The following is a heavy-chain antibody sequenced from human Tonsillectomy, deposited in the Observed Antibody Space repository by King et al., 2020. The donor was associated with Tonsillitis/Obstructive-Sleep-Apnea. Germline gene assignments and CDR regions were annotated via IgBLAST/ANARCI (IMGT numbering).Heavy chain of an antibody. CDR3: ARHRFNYGDFTGAFDI. V-gene: IGHV4-59*08. CDR2: IYYSGST. CDR1: GGSISSYY. Sequence: QLQESGPGLVKPSETLSLTCTVSGGSISSYYWSWIRQPPGKGLDWIGYIYYSGSTNYNPSLKSRVTISVDTSKNQFSLKLSSVTAADTAVYYCARHRFNYGDFTGAFDIWGQGTMVTVSS. J-gene: IGHJ3*02. D-gene: IGHD4-17*01.